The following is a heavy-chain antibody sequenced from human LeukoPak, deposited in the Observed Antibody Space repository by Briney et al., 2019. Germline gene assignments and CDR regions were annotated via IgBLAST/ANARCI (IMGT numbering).Heavy chain of an antibody. V-gene: IGHV4-59*01. J-gene: IGHJ3*02. CDR1: GGSISSYY. D-gene: IGHD3-22*01. CDR3: AREDDSSGYYLFSGRSNDAFDI. CDR2: IYYSGST. Sequence: SETLSLTCTVSGGSISSYYWSWIRQPPGKGLEYIGYIYYSGSTNYNPSLKSRVTISVDTSKNQFSLKLSSVTAADTAVYYCAREDDSSGYYLFSGRSNDAFDIWGQGTMVTVSS.